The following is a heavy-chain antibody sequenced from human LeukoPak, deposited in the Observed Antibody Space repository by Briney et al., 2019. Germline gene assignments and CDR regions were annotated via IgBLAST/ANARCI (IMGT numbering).Heavy chain of an antibody. CDR3: ARASTTVPNLLDH. D-gene: IGHD4-17*01. Sequence: GGSLRLSCAASGFTFSNYWMAWVRQAPGRGLEWVASIKPDGSVIYYGDSVKGRFTLSRDNTKNSLYLQMNSLRAEDTAVYYCARASTTVPNLLDHWGRGTLVTVSS. CDR1: GFTFSNYW. V-gene: IGHV3-7*02. J-gene: IGHJ4*02. CDR2: IKPDGSVI.